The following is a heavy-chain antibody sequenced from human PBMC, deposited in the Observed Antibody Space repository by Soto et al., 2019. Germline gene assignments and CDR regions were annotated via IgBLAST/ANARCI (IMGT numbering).Heavy chain of an antibody. Sequence: SETLSLTCTVSGGSISSGGYYWSWIRQHPGKGLEWIGYIYYSGSTYYNPSLKSRVTISVDASKNQFSLKLSSVTAADTAVYYCARDRRYSSGWYLGWFDPWGQGTLVTVSS. CDR1: GGSISSGGYY. J-gene: IGHJ5*02. V-gene: IGHV4-31*03. CDR2: IYYSGST. D-gene: IGHD6-19*01. CDR3: ARDRRYSSGWYLGWFDP.